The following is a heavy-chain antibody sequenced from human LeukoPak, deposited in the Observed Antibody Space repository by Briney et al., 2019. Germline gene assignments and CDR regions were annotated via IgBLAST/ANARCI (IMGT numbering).Heavy chain of an antibody. Sequence: PSETLSLTCTVSGVSISSGGYYWSWIRQRPGKGLEWIGYIYYSGSTYYNPSLKSRVTISVDTSKNQFSLKLSSVTAADTAVYYCARARLGYCSSTSCYGRADFDYWGQGTLVTVSS. CDR2: IYYSGST. CDR1: GVSISSGGYY. V-gene: IGHV4-31*03. D-gene: IGHD2-2*01. J-gene: IGHJ4*02. CDR3: ARARLGYCSSTSCYGRADFDY.